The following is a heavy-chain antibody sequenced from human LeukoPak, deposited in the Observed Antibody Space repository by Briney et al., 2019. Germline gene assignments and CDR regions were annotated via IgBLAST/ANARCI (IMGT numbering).Heavy chain of an antibody. V-gene: IGHV4-4*07. J-gene: IGHJ4*02. CDR3: ARRQYYDSSGYWYYFDS. CDR2: IYTSGST. Sequence: SETLSLTCTVSGGSISSYHWSWIRQPAGKGLEWIGRIYTSGSTNYNPSLKSRVTMSIDTSKNQLSLKLSSVTAADTAVYYCARRQYYDSSGYWYYFDSWGQGTLVTVSS. CDR1: GGSISSYH. D-gene: IGHD3-22*01.